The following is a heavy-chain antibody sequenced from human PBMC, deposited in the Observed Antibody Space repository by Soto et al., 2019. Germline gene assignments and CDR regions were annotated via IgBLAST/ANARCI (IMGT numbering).Heavy chain of an antibody. CDR3: ARGRITIFGVVPGNWFDP. Sequence: GASVKVSCKASGYTFTSYAVHWVRQAPGQRLEWMGWINAGNGNTKYSQKFQGRVTITRGTSASTAYMELSSLRSEDTAVYYCARGRITIFGVVPGNWFDPWGQGTLVTVSS. D-gene: IGHD3-3*01. J-gene: IGHJ5*02. CDR2: INAGNGNT. V-gene: IGHV1-3*01. CDR1: GYTFTSYA.